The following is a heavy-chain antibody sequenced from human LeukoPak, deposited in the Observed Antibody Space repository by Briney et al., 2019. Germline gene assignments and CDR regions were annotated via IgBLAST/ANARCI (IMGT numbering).Heavy chain of an antibody. Sequence: SETLSLTCAVYGGSFSGYYWSWIRQPPGKGLEWIGEINHSGSTNYNPSLKSRVTISVDTSKNQFSLKPSSVTAADTAVYYCARGVSRGYSYGYGYWGQGTLVTVSS. D-gene: IGHD5-18*01. CDR3: ARGVSRGYSYGYGY. J-gene: IGHJ4*02. CDR1: GGSFSGYY. CDR2: INHSGST. V-gene: IGHV4-34*01.